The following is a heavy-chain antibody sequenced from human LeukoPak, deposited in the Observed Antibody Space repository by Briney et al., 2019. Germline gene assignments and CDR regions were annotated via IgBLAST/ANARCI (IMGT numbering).Heavy chain of an antibody. Sequence: GGSLRLSCAASGFTFSSYSMNWVRQAPGKGLEWVSSISSSSGFIYYADSVKGRFTISRDNAKDSLFLQMTSLRAEDTAGYYCARGSTGTTDLNFDYWGQGTLVTVSS. J-gene: IGHJ4*02. D-gene: IGHD1-1*01. CDR1: GFTFSSYS. CDR2: ISSSSGFI. V-gene: IGHV3-21*01. CDR3: ARGSTGTTDLNFDY.